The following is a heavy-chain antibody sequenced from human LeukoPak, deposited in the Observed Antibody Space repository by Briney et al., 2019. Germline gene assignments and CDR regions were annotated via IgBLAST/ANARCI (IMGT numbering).Heavy chain of an antibody. CDR1: GFTASSNY. V-gene: IGHV3-53*01. CDR3: ARDRGYCSSRSCFEV. D-gene: IGHD2-2*01. J-gene: IGHJ4*02. CDR2: IYSAGTT. Sequence: GGSLRLSCAASGFTASSNYMSWVRQAPGKGLEWVSVIYSAGTTYYADSVKGRFTISRDNSKNMLYLQMNSLSAEDTAVYYCARDRGYCSSRSCFEVWGQGTPVTVSS.